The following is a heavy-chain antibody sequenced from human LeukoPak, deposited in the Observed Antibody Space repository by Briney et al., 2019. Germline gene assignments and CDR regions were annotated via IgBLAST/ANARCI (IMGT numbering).Heavy chain of an antibody. CDR2: ISYDGSNK. Sequence: GGSLRLSCAASGFTFSSYWMNWARQAPGDGLEWVAVISYDGSNKYYADAVKGRFTISRDNSKNTLYLQMNSLGAEDTAVYYCALIAVAGNGDDYRGQGTLVTVSS. D-gene: IGHD6-19*01. CDR1: GFTFSSYW. J-gene: IGHJ4*02. CDR3: ALIAVAGNGDDY. V-gene: IGHV3-30*03.